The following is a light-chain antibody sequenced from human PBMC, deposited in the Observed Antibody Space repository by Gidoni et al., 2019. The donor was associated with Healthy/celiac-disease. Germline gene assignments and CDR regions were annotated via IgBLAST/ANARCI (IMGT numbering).Light chain of an antibody. V-gene: IGKV3-20*01. CDR2: GAS. CDR3: QQYGSSRVT. J-gene: IGKJ5*01. CDR1: QSVSSSY. Sequence: ELVLTQSPGTLSLSPGERATHSCRASQSVSSSYLAWYQQKPGQAPRLLIYGASSRATGIPDRFSGSGSGTDFTLAISRLGPEDFAVYYCQQYGSSRVTFGQGTRLEIK.